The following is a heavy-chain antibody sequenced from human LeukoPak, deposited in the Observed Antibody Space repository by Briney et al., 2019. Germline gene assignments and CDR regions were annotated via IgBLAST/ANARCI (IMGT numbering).Heavy chain of an antibody. V-gene: IGHV3-7*01. Sequence: GGSLRLSCAASEFTFSTYWMSWVRQAPGKGLGWVANIKKDGSEKYYVDSVKGRFTVSRDNAKNTLYLQMDSLRAEDTAVYSCASFNYDLGCLDYWGQGTLVTVSS. CDR2: IKKDGSEK. CDR3: ASFNYDLGCLDY. D-gene: IGHD3-22*01. CDR1: EFTFSTYW. J-gene: IGHJ4*02.